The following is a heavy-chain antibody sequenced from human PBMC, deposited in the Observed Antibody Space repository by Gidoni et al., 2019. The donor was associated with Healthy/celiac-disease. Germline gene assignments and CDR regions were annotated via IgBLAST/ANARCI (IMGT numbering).Heavy chain of an antibody. CDR1: GYTFTGYY. D-gene: IGHD6-13*01. CDR3: ARYWDSSSWYGGGYFDY. V-gene: IGHV1-2*04. CDR2: INPNSGGT. Sequence: QVQLVQSGAEVKKPGASVKVSCKASGYTFTGYYMHWVRQAPGQGLEWMGWINPNSGGTNYAQKFQGWVTMTRDTSISTAYMELSRLRSDDTAVYYCARYWDSSSWYGGGYFDYWGQGTLVTVSS. J-gene: IGHJ4*02.